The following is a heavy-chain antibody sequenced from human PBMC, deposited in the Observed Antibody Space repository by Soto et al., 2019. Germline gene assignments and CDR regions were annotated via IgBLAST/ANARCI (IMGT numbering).Heavy chain of an antibody. CDR2: TGTAGDT. CDR1: GFTFSSYD. CDR3: AGVSQTGRYWYLAL. J-gene: IGHJ2*01. V-gene: IGHV3-13*01. Sequence: GGSLRLSCAASGFTFSSYDMRWVRQATGKGLEWVSATGTAGDTYYPGSVKGRFTISRENAKNSLYLQMNSLRAGDTAVYYCAGVSQTGRYWYLALWVRGTLVPVSS. D-gene: IGHD3-10*01.